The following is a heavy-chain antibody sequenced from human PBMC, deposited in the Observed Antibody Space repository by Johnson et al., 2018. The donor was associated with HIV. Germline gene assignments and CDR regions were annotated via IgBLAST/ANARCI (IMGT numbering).Heavy chain of an antibody. J-gene: IGHJ3*02. D-gene: IGHD2-2*01. CDR3: AKDNIPYCSSTSCPASASDI. Sequence: VQLVESGGGVVQPGESLRLSCRTFGFTFSYHGMHWVRQAPGKGLEWVSSISGSIGYADSVKGRFTIYRYNAKNSLYMQMNSLRAEDTALYYCAKDNIPYCSSTSCPASASDIWGQGTMVTVSS. CDR2: ISGSI. CDR1: GFTFSYHG. V-gene: IGHV3-9*01.